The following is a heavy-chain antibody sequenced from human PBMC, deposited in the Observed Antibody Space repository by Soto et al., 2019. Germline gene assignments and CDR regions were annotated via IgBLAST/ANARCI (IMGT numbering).Heavy chain of an antibody. CDR1: SGSISSSNW. J-gene: IGHJ3*02. V-gene: IGHV4-4*02. CDR3: ERGGFIGYNWPRGAFDI. CDR2: IYHSGIT. Sequence: PSETLFLTCAVSSGSISSSNWWSWVRQPPGKGLEWIGEIYHSGITNYNPSLKSRVTISVDKSKNQFSLKLSSVTAADTAVYYCERGGFIGYNWPRGAFDIWCQGIMVTVS. D-gene: IGHD5-18*01.